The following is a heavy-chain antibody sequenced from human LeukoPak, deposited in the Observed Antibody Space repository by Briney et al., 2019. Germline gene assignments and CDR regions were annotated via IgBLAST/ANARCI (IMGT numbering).Heavy chain of an antibody. CDR1: GFTFSDYN. J-gene: IGHJ4*02. CDR3: ARTAGNDYGDLPDY. CDR2: ISSSSSYI. D-gene: IGHD4-17*01. V-gene: IGHV3-21*01. Sequence: GGSLRLSCAASGFTFSDYNMNWVRQAPGKGLEWVSSISSSSSYIYYADSVKGRFTISRDNAMNSLYLQMNSLRAEDTAVYYCARTAGNDYGDLPDYWGQGTLVTVSS.